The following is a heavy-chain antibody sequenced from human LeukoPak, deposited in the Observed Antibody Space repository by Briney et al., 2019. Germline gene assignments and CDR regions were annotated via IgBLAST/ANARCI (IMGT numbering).Heavy chain of an antibody. D-gene: IGHD3-22*01. J-gene: IGHJ6*02. Sequence: PGGSLRLSCAASGFTFSSYSMNWVRQAPVKVLEWVSSISSSSSYIYYADSVKGRFTISRDNAKNSLYLQMNSLRAEDTAVYYCARDLSMIVDRYYYYGMDVWGQGTTVTVSS. CDR3: ARDLSMIVDRYYYYGMDV. V-gene: IGHV3-21*01. CDR1: GFTFSSYS. CDR2: ISSSSSYI.